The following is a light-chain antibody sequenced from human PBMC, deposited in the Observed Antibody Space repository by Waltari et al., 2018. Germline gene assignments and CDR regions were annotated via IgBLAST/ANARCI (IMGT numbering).Light chain of an antibody. CDR2: FDA. V-gene: IGLV1-36*01. J-gene: IGLJ3*02. CDR3: STWDDSLNAWV. Sequence: QSVLTQPPSVSEAPRPRVTISCSGRSPNHGKHGANWYQHLPGEAPKLLIFFDALLPSGVSDRFSGSKSGTSASLAISGLQPQDEADYYCSTWDDSLNAWVFGGGTKLTVL. CDR1: SPNHGKHG.